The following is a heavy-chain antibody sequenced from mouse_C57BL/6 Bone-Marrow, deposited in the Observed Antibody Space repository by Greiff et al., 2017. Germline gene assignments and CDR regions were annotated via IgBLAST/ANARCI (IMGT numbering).Heavy chain of an antibody. CDR1: GFTFSDYG. J-gene: IGHJ3*01. CDR3: ARGGPWFAY. V-gene: IGHV5-15*01. CDR2: ISNLAYSI. Sequence: EVQLVASGGGLVQPGGSLKLSCAASGFTFSDYGMAWVRQAPRKGPEWVAFISNLAYSIYYADTVTGRFTISRENAKNTLYLEMSSLRSEDTAMYYCARGGPWFAYWGQGTLVTVSA.